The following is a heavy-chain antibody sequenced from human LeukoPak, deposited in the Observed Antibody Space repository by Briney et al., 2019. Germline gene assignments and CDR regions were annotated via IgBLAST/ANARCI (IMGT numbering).Heavy chain of an antibody. V-gene: IGHV3-30-3*01. CDR3: ARQRGDASDI. CDR2: ISYDGTNK. J-gene: IGHJ3*02. Sequence: GGSLRLSCAASGFTFSDYAFHWVRQAPGKGLEWVALISYDGTNKYYAGSVKGRFTISRDNSKNTLYLQMNSLRTEDTAMYYCARQRGDASDIWGRGTMVTVSS. D-gene: IGHD3-10*01. CDR1: GFTFSDYA.